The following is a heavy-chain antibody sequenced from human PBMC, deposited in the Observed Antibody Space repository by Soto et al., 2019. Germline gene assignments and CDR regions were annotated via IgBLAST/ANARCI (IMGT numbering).Heavy chain of an antibody. J-gene: IGHJ6*01. D-gene: IGHD1-7*01. Sequence: ASVKFSCKAAGYTFTSCGISWVRQAPGQGLEWMGWISAYNGNTNYAQKLQGRVTMTTDTSTSTAYMELRSLRSDDTAVYYCAREYNWYYLCYYYSSVDAWGQGTTVTGSS. CDR3: AREYNWYYLCYYYSSVDA. CDR1: GYTFTSCG. V-gene: IGHV1-18*01. CDR2: ISAYNGNT.